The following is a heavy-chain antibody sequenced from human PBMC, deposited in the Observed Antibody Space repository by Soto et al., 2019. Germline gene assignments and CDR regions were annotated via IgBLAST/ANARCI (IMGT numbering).Heavy chain of an antibody. D-gene: IGHD1-1*01. CDR2: ISERGDST. V-gene: IGHV3-23*01. CDR3: AYRTGFDY. Sequence: LRLSCAASGFTFSVYAMSWVRQAPGKGLEWVSTISERGDSTYYADSVKGRFTISRDNSKNTLYLQMNSLRADDTAIYYCAYRTGFDYWGQGTLVTVSS. CDR1: GFTFSVYA. J-gene: IGHJ4*02.